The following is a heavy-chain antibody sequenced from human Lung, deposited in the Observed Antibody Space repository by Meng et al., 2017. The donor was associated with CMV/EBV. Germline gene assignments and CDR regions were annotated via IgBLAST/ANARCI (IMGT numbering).Heavy chain of an antibody. CDR3: ARSYNGKYYPPYYYYYYVMDV. Sequence: GGSXRLSCTASGFYFSDYGMHWVRQAPGKGLEWLTFTHYDESDKYYTDSVKGRFTISRDNSKKTLYLQMNSLSAEDTAVYYCARSYNGKYYPPYYYYYYVMDVXGQGXTVTVSS. CDR1: GFYFSDYG. V-gene: IGHV3-30*02. CDR2: THYDESDK. D-gene: IGHD1-26*01. J-gene: IGHJ6*02.